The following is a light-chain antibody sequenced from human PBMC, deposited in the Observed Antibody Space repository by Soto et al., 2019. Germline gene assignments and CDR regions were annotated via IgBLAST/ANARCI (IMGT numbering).Light chain of an antibody. Sequence: QSALTQPRSVSGSPGQSVTISCTGTSSDVGDYNYVSWYQQHPGKAPKLLIYAVNMRPSGVPDRFSGSKSGNTPSLTISGLQAEDEADYSCCSYAGSYTWVFGGGTKVTVL. CDR2: AVN. CDR3: CSYAGSYTWV. CDR1: SSDVGDYNY. J-gene: IGLJ3*02. V-gene: IGLV2-11*01.